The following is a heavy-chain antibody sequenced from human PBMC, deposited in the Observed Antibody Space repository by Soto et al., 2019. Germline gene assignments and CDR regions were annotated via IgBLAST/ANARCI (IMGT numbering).Heavy chain of an antibody. CDR1: GGSLSDYY. D-gene: IGHD1-1*01. CDR3: ARGRDEYKLGNV. J-gene: IGHJ6*02. CDR2: IHPSGST. V-gene: IGHV4-34*01. Sequence: QVQLQQWGAGLLKPSETLSLTCDVSGGSLSDYYWPWIRQSPGKGLEWIGEIHPSGSTYYNPSLRSRVTISVDTSKNQFSLTLTSLTAADTAIYYCARGRDEYKLGNVWGHGTTVTVSS.